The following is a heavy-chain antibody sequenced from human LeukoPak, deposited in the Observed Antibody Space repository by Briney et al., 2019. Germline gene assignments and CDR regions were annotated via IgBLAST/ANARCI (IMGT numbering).Heavy chain of an antibody. CDR2: IRYDGSNK. D-gene: IGHD3-9*01. V-gene: IGHV3-30*02. Sequence: GGSLRLSCAASGFTFSSYGMHWVRQAPGTGLEWVAFIRYDGSNKYYADSVKGRFTISRDNSKNTLYLQMNSLRAEDTAVYYCAKSEYDILTGSDFGYWGQGTLVTVSS. CDR3: AKSEYDILTGSDFGY. CDR1: GFTFSSYG. J-gene: IGHJ4*02.